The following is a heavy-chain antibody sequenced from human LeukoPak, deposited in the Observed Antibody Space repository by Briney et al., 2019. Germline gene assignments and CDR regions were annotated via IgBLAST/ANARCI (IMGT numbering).Heavy chain of an antibody. V-gene: IGHV3-7*01. Sequence: GSLRLSCAASGFTFSSYAMSWVRQAPGKGLEWVANIKQDGSEKYYVDSVKGRFTISRDNAKNSLYLQTNSLRAEDTAVYYCASTYVVVTAVHDAFHIWGQGTMVTVSS. CDR3: ASTYVVVTAVHDAFHI. J-gene: IGHJ3*02. CDR1: GFTFSSYA. CDR2: IKQDGSEK. D-gene: IGHD2-21*02.